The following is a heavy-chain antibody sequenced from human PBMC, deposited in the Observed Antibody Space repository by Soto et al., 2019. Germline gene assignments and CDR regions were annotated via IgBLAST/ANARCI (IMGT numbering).Heavy chain of an antibody. J-gene: IGHJ4*02. Sequence: ASVKVSCKASGGTFSSYAISWVRQAPGQGLEWMGGIIPIFGTANYAQKFQGRVTITADESTSTAYMELSSLRSEDTAVYYCAGAPGIAVAGIGSSLPGTWGQGTLVTVSS. D-gene: IGHD6-19*01. CDR2: IIPIFGTA. CDR3: AGAPGIAVAGIGSSLPGT. CDR1: GGTFSSYA. V-gene: IGHV1-69*13.